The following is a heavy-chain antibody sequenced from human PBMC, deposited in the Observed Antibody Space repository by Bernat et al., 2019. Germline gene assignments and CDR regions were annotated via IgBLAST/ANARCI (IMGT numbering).Heavy chain of an antibody. D-gene: IGHD3/OR15-3a*01. CDR2: IWYDGSNK. V-gene: IGHV3-33*01. J-gene: IGHJ4*02. CDR1: GFTFSSYG. CDR3: ARGGELGILDG. Sequence: QVQLVESGGGVVQPGRSLRLSCAASGFTFSSYGMHWVRQAPGKGLGWVAVIWYDGSNKYYADSVKGRFTISRDNSKNTLYLQMNSLRAEDTAVYYCARGGELGILDGWGQGTLVTVSS.